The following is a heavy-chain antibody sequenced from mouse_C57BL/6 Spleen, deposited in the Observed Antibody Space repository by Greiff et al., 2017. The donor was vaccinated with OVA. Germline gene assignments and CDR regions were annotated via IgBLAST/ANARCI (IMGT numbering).Heavy chain of an antibody. D-gene: IGHD2-4*01. Sequence: VQLQQSGPELVKPGASVKISCKASGYAFSSSWMTWVKQRPGKGLEWIGRIYPGDGDTNYNGKFKGKATLTADKSSSTAYMQLSSLTSEDSAVYFCARDDDDAHWGKGTTLTGAS. CDR3: ARDDDDAH. CDR1: GYAFSSSW. J-gene: IGHJ2*01. CDR2: IYPGDGDT. V-gene: IGHV1-82*01.